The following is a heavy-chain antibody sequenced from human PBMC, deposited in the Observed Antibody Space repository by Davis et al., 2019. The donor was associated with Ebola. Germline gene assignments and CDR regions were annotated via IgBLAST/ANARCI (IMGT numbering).Heavy chain of an antibody. Sequence: PGGSLRLSCAASGFTFSSYAMSWVRQAPGKGLEWVSAISGSGGSTYYADSVKGRFTISRDNSKNTLYLQMNSLRAEDTAVYYRAKMYYDFWSGYNPPMDVWGQGTTVTVSS. CDR2: ISGSGGST. D-gene: IGHD3-3*01. J-gene: IGHJ6*02. V-gene: IGHV3-23*01. CDR1: GFTFSSYA. CDR3: AKMYYDFWSGYNPPMDV.